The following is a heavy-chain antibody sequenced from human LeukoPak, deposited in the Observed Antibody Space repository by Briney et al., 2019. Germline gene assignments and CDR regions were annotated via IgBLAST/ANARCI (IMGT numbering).Heavy chain of an antibody. Sequence: PSETLSLTCTVSGGSISSGNYYWNWIRQPPGKGLECIGYIHYSGSTYCNPSLKSRVTISVDTSKNQLSLKLSSVTAADTAVYYCVRGRGTAVTTGNWFDPWGQGTLVTVSS. CDR1: GGSISSGNYY. CDR2: IHYSGST. V-gene: IGHV4-30-4*01. CDR3: VRGRGTAVTTGNWFDP. D-gene: IGHD4-17*01. J-gene: IGHJ5*02.